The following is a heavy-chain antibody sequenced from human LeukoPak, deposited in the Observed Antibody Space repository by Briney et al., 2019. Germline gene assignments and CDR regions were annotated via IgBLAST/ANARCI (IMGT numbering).Heavy chain of an antibody. J-gene: IGHJ6*03. CDR2: IYSGGST. V-gene: IGHV3-53*01. Sequence: GGSLRLSCAASGFTVSSNYMSWVRQAPGKWLEWVSVIYSGGSTYYADSVKGRFTISRDNSKNTLYLQMNSLRAEDTAVYYCAREEGGQYSSSLYMDVWGKGTTVTVSS. CDR3: AREEGGQYSSSLYMDV. CDR1: GFTVSSNY. D-gene: IGHD6-6*01.